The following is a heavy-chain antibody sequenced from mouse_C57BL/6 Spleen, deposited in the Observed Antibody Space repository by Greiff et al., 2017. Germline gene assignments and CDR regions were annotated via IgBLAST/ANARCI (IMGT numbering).Heavy chain of an antibody. V-gene: IGHV5-4*03. D-gene: IGHD1-1*01. J-gene: IGHJ2*01. CDR2: ISDGGSYT. CDR1: GFTFSSYA. CDR3: ARASITTVVAFDY. Sequence: DVKLVESGGGLVKPGGSLKLSCAASGFTFSSYAMSWVRQTPEKRLEWVATISDGGSYTYYPDNVKGRFTISRDNAKNNLYLQMSHLKSEDTAMYYCARASITTVVAFDYWGQGTTLTVSS.